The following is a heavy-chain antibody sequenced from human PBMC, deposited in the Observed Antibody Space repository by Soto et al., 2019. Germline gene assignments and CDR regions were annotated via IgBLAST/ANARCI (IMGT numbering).Heavy chain of an antibody. CDR1: GGSISSGGYY. CDR2: IDSVGSST. J-gene: IGHJ4*02. Sequence: PSETLSLTCTVSGGSISSGGYYWSWVRQAPGKGMEWVSEIDSVGSSTNYADSVKGRFTISRDNAKNSLYLQMNSLRAEDTAVYYCASLSAPVDYWGLGTLVTVSS. CDR3: ASLSAPVDY. V-gene: IGHV3-74*01. D-gene: IGHD2-2*01.